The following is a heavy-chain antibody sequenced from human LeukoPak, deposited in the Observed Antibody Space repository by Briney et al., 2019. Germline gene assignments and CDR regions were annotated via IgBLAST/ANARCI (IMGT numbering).Heavy chain of an antibody. CDR3: ARDQYSSSWSPAGY. CDR1: GFTFSSYS. CDR2: ISSSSSYI. Sequence: GGSLRLSCAASGFTFSSYSMNWVRQAPGKGLEWVSSISSSSSYIYYADSVKGRFTISRDNAKNSLYLQVNSLRAEDTAVYYCARDQYSSSWSPAGYWGQGTLVTVSS. V-gene: IGHV3-21*01. D-gene: IGHD6-13*01. J-gene: IGHJ4*02.